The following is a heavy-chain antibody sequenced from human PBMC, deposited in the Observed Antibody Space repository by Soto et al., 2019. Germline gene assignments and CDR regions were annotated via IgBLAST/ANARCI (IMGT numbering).Heavy chain of an antibody. V-gene: IGHV4-4*02. CDR3: ARGLWHAFDI. Sequence: QVQLQESGPGLVHPSGTLALTCNVSGASVSGDWWSWVRQPPGKGLEWIGETPAGVITYYNPTLRSRVSLSIDRSKNHISLLLTSVTAADTATYFCARGLWHAFDIWGQGTMVTVSS. D-gene: IGHD3-16*01. CDR1: GASVSGDW. J-gene: IGHJ3*02. CDR2: TPAGVIT.